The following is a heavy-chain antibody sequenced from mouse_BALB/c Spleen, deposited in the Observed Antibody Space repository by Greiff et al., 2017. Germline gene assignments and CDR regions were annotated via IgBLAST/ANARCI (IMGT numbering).Heavy chain of an antibody. D-gene: IGHD2-2*01. CDR3: AREGYDGGYWYFDV. Sequence: DVKLVESGGDLVKPGGSLKLSCAASGFTFSSYGMSWVRQTPDKRLEWVATISSGGSYTYYPDSVKGRFTISRDNAKNTLYLQMSSLKSEDTAMYYCAREGYDGGYWYFDVWGAGTTVTVSS. CDR2: ISSGGSYT. V-gene: IGHV5-6*02. CDR1: GFTFSSYG. J-gene: IGHJ1*01.